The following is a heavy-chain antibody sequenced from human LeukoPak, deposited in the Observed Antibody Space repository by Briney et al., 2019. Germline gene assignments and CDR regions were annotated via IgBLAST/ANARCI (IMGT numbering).Heavy chain of an antibody. V-gene: IGHV1-69*13. CDR1: GGTFSSYA. Sequence: GASVKVSCKASGGTFSSYAISWVRQAPGQGLEWMGGIIPIFGTANYAQKFQGRVTITADESTSTAYMELSSLRSEDTAVYYCARASRSSSFPWYFDYWGQGTLVTVSS. D-gene: IGHD6-13*01. J-gene: IGHJ4*02. CDR2: IIPIFGTA. CDR3: ARASRSSSFPWYFDY.